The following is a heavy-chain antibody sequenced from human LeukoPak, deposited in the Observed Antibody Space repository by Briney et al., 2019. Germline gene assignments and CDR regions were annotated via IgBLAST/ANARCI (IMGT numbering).Heavy chain of an antibody. V-gene: IGHV3-30*03. J-gene: IGHJ4*02. CDR1: GFTFSSYG. CDR2: ISYDGSNK. CDR3: ARDNDWLLYDH. D-gene: IGHD3-9*01. Sequence: PGGSLRLSCAASGFTFSSYGMHWVRQAPGKGLEWVAVISYDGSNKYYADSVKGRFTISRDNAKNTLYLQMHSLRAEDTAVYYCARDNDWLLYDHWGQGTLVTVSS.